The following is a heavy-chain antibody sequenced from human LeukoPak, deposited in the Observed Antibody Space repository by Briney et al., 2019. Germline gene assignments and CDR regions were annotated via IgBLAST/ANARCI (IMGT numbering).Heavy chain of an antibody. D-gene: IGHD5-18*01. CDR2: INPNSGGT. V-gene: IGHV1-2*02. CDR1: GYTFTGYY. Sequence: ASVKVSCKASGYTFTGYYMHWVRQAPGQGLEWMGWINPNSGGTNYAQKFQGRVTMTRDTSISTAYMELSRLRSDDTAVYYCARDFRGYSYGYPGGYWGQGTLVTVSS. CDR3: ARDFRGYSYGYPGGY. J-gene: IGHJ4*02.